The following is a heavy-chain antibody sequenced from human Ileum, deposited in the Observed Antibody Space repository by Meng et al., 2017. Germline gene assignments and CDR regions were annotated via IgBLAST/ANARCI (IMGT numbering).Heavy chain of an antibody. J-gene: IGHJ4*02. D-gene: IGHD1-26*01. CDR3: SRDLSSEWELVG. Sequence: EVQLVESGGGLVQPGGSLRISCAASGFTFSNYWMHWVRQVPGKGLVWVSRINRDGTSTSYADSLEGRFSISRDNAKNTLYLQMNNLRPEDTAVYYCSRDLSSEWELVGWGQGTLVTVSS. CDR2: INRDGTST. CDR1: GFTFSNYW. V-gene: IGHV3-74*01.